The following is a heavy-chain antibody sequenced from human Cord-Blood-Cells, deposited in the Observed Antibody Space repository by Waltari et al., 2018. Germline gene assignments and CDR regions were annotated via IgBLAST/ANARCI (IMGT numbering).Heavy chain of an antibody. CDR3: ARQGGGTGVGAFDI. J-gene: IGHJ3*02. V-gene: IGHV4-39*01. CDR1: GGSISSSSSY. Sequence: QLQLQESGPGLVKPSETLSLTSTVSGGSISSSSSYCGWIPQPPGKGLEWLGSIYYGGSTYYNPSLKSRVTISVDTSKNQFSLKLSSVTAADTAVYYCARQGGGTGVGAFDIWGQGTMVTVSS. CDR2: IYYGGST. D-gene: IGHD7-27*01.